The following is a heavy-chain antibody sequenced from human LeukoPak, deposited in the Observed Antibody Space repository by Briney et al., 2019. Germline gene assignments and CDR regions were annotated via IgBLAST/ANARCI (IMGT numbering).Heavy chain of an antibody. CDR2: INPNSGGT. J-gene: IGHJ3*02. V-gene: IGHV1-2*02. Sequence: GASVKVSCKASGYTFTGYYMHWVRHAPGQGLEWMGWINPNSGGTNYAQKFQGRVTMTRDTSISTAYMELSRLRSEDTAVYYCARSLTDEVDAFDIWGQGTMVTVSS. CDR1: GYTFTGYY. CDR3: ARSLTDEVDAFDI.